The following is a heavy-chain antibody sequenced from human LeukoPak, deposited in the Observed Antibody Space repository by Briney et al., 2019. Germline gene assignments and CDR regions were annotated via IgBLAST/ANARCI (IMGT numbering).Heavy chain of an antibody. Sequence: SETLSLTCTVSGGFISSSSYYWGWIRQPPGKGLEWIGSIYYSASTYYHPSLKSRVTISVDTSKNQFSLKLSSVTAADTAVYYCARGGFDYGDPLDYWGQGTLVTVSS. J-gene: IGHJ4*02. CDR1: GGFISSSSYY. CDR2: IYYSAST. V-gene: IGHV4-39*07. CDR3: ARGGFDYGDPLDY. D-gene: IGHD4-17*01.